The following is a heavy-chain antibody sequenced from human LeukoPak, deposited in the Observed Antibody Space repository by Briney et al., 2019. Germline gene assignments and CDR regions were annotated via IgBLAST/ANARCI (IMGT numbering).Heavy chain of an antibody. V-gene: IGHV1-3*04. CDR1: GYTFTNYG. CDR2: INTGNGNT. J-gene: IGHJ1*01. D-gene: IGHD3-10*01. Sequence: ASVKVSCKTSGYTFTNYGMHWVRQAPRQSPEWMRWINTGNGNTKSSQKFQDRVTLTRDTSASTAYMELNSLSSEDTAAYYCARVPLDDASRHYYPHWGQGTLVTVSS. CDR3: ARVPLDDASRHYYPH.